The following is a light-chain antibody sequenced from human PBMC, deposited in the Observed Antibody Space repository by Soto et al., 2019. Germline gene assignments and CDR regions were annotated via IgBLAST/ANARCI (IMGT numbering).Light chain of an antibody. J-gene: IGKJ1*01. CDR1: QSINSW. Sequence: DIPMTQSPSTLSASVGDRVTITCRASQSINSWLAWYQQKPGKAPKLLMYKASSLESGVPSRFSGSGSGTEFTLTISSLQPDDFATYYCQQYNKYWTFGQGTKVEIK. CDR2: KAS. V-gene: IGKV1-5*03. CDR3: QQYNKYWT.